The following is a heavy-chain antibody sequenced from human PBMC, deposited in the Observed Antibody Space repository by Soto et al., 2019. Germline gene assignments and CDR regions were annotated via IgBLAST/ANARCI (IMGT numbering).Heavy chain of an antibody. V-gene: IGHV3-33*01. CDR2: IWYDGSNK. Sequence: GGSLRLSCAASGFTFSSYGMHWVRQAPGKGLEWVAVIWYDGSNKYYADSVKGRFTISRDNSKNTLYLQMNSLRAEDTAVYYCAREYSSGWFLRIAAPLDYWGQGTLVTVSS. CDR3: AREYSSGWFLRIAAPLDY. CDR1: GFTFSSYG. J-gene: IGHJ4*02. D-gene: IGHD6-19*01.